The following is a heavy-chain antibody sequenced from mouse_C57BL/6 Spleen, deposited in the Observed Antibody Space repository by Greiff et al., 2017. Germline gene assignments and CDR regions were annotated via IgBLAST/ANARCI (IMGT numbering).Heavy chain of an antibody. J-gene: IGHJ2*01. CDR3: ARSDSNYAYFDY. V-gene: IGHV1-62-2*01. CDR1: GYTFTEYT. Sequence: VQLQQSGAELVKPGASVKLSCKASGYTFTEYTIHWVKQRSGQGLEWIGWFYPGSGSIKYNEKFKGKATLTADKSSSTAYMQLSSLTSEDSAVYFCARSDSNYAYFDYWGQGTTLTVSS. CDR2: FYPGSGSI. D-gene: IGHD2-5*01.